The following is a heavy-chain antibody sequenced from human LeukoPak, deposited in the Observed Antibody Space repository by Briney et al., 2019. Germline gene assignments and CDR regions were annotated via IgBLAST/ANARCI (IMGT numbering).Heavy chain of an antibody. CDR1: GHTFTSYD. D-gene: IGHD3-22*01. CDR2: MNPNSGNT. V-gene: IGHV1-8*01. J-gene: IGHJ4*02. CDR3: ARVEYISGYSHVY. Sequence: ASVKVSCKTSGHTFTSYDINWVRQATGQGLEWMGWMNPNSGNTGYAQKFQGRVSMTRSIFIATAYMELSSLRSEDTAVYYCARVEYISGYSHVYWGQGTLVTVSS.